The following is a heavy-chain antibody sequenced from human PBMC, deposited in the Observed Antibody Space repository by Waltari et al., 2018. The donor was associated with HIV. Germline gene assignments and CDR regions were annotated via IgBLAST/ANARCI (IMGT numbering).Heavy chain of an antibody. D-gene: IGHD1-26*01. J-gene: IGHJ6*02. CDR2: FDPEDDET. Sequence: QVQLIPSGPEVKQPGATVKVTCKVFRYSLTELSMQWVRQAPGKGLEWMGGFDPEDDETIYAQKFQGRVTMTEDTSTDSSYMELSSLTSEDTAVYYGATGGGTTSIQLYGLDVWGQGTTVTVSS. CDR1: RYSLTELS. V-gene: IGHV1-24*01. CDR3: ATGGGTTSIQLYGLDV.